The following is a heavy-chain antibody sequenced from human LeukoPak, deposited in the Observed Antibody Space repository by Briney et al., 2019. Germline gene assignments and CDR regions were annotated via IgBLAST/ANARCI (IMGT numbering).Heavy chain of an antibody. J-gene: IGHJ6*03. Sequence: SETLSLTCTVSGGSIGSGTYYWGWIRQPPGKGLEWIGSIYYSGRTYYNPSLKSRVTISVDTSENQFSLKLSSVTAADTAVYYCARHVYSYGFYYYYYYMDVWGKGTTVTVSS. CDR2: IYYSGRT. D-gene: IGHD5-18*01. CDR1: GGSIGSGTYY. CDR3: ARHVYSYGFYYYYYYMDV. V-gene: IGHV4-39*01.